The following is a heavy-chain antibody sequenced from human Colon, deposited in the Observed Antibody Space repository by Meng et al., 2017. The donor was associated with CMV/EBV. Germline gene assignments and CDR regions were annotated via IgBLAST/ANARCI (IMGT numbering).Heavy chain of an antibody. CDR3: ARVLLWFGGGQYYGMDV. CDR2: TYYKSKWYN. J-gene: IGHJ6*02. V-gene: IGHV6-1*01. D-gene: IGHD3-10*01. CDR1: GDSVSSNSAA. Sequence: SQTLSLTRAISGDSVSSNSAAWNWIRQSPSRGLEWLGRTYYKSKWYNDYAVSVKSRITINPDTSKNQFSLQLNSVTPEDTAVYYCARVLLWFGGGQYYGMDVWGQGTTVTVSS.